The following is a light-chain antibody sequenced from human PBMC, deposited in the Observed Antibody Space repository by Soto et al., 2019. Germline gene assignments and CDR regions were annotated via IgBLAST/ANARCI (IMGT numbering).Light chain of an antibody. CDR3: QVWAGSNDQHV. V-gene: IGLV3-21*02. CDR2: DDD. CDR1: NIGTKG. J-gene: IGLJ1*01. Sequence: SYELAQSPSVSVAPGQTATITCGGDNIGTKGVHWYKHKPGQAPILVVSDDDDRPSGIPERISGSNSGNTATPTIINVEAGDEADYYCQVWAGSNDQHVFGSGTKVTVL.